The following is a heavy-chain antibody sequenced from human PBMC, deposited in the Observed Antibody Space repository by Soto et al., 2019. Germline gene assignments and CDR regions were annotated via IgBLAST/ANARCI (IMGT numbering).Heavy chain of an antibody. CDR1: GFTFSSNW. D-gene: IGHD3-3*01. Sequence: PGGSLRLSCAAAGFTFSSNWMSWVRQAPGKGLEWVANIKQDGSEKYYVDSVKGRFTISRDNAKNSLYLQMNSLRAEDTAVYYCARDGSPYYDFWSGYYLSQTSYGMAVWGHGTPAPVSS. CDR3: ARDGSPYYDFWSGYYLSQTSYGMAV. V-gene: IGHV3-7*03. CDR2: IKQDGSEK. J-gene: IGHJ6*02.